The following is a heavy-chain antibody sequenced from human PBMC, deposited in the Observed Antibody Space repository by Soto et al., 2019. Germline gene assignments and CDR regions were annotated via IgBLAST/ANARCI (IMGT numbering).Heavy chain of an antibody. V-gene: IGHV3-66*01. Sequence: EVQLVESGGGLVQPGGSLRLSCAASGFTVSSKYMSWVRQAPGKGLEWGSLIQSGGPTYYADSVKGRFTISRDTPENTVHLQMDSLRAEDTAVYYCARDDVLCDGGRCYGVPLDVWGTGTPVTVSS. CDR2: IQSGGPT. CDR3: ARDDVLCDGGRCYGVPLDV. CDR1: GFTVSSKY. D-gene: IGHD2-15*01. J-gene: IGHJ6*03.